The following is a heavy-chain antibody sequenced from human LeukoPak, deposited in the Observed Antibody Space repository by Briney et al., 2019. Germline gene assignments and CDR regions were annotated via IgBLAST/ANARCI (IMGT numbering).Heavy chain of an antibody. CDR2: IIPIFGIA. CDR3: ARDDCSGGSCYEVPNNWFDP. D-gene: IGHD2-15*01. CDR1: GGTFSSYA. J-gene: IGHJ5*02. V-gene: IGHV1-69*04. Sequence: GASVKVSCKASGGTFSSYAIGWVRQAPGQGLEWMGRIIPIFGIANYAQKFQGRVTITADKSTSTAYMELSSLRSEDTAVYYCARDDCSGGSCYEVPNNWFDPWGQGTLVAVSS.